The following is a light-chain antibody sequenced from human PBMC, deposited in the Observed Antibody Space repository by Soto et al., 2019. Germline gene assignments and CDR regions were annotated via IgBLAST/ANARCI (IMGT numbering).Light chain of an antibody. V-gene: IGLV2-23*01. CDR2: EDT. J-gene: IGLJ2*01. CDR1: SSDVGRYDL. CDR3: CSYAGSNTWV. Sequence: QSVLTQPASVSGSPGQSITISCTGTSSDVGRYDLVSWYQQHPGNAPKLMSYEDTKRPSGVSNRFSGSKSGNTASLTSSGLQAEDEADYYCCSYAGSNTWVFGGGTKVTVL.